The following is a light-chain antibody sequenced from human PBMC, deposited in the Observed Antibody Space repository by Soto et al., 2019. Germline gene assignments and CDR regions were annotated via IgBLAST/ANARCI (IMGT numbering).Light chain of an antibody. CDR3: QQSYRTPT. CDR1: QSISSW. Sequence: DIQMTQSPSTLSASVGDRVTITFRASQSISSWLAWYQQKPGKAPKLLIFAASSLESGVPSRFSGSGSGTDYTLTISSLQPEDFATYYCQQSYRTPTFGQGTRLEIK. J-gene: IGKJ5*01. V-gene: IGKV1-39*01. CDR2: AAS.